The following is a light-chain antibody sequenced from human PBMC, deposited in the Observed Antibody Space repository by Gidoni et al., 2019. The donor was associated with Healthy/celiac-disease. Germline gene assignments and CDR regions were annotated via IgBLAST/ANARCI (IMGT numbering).Light chain of an antibody. CDR3: QQYYSTPLT. V-gene: IGKV4-1*01. CDR2: WAS. Sequence: DLVRTQSPDPLAVSLGERATINCKSSQSVLYSSNNKNYLAWYQQKPGQPPKLLIYWASTRESGVPDRFSGSGSGTDFTLTISSLQAEDVAVYYCQQYYSTPLTFGGGTRVEIK. J-gene: IGKJ4*01. CDR1: QSVLYSSNNKNY.